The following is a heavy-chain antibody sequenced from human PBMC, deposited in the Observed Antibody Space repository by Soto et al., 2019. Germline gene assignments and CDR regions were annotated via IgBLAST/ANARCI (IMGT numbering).Heavy chain of an antibody. V-gene: IGHV3-48*03. CDR3: ARERTSSDFWSGYSFGMDV. Sequence: PGGSLRLSCEASGFTLTGYEMNWVRQAPGRGLEWVSYISSGGQTIYYADSVKGRFTISRDNAKNSLYLQMNSLRGEDAAVYYCARERTSSDFWSGYSFGMDVWGQGTTVTVSS. CDR2: ISSGGQTI. J-gene: IGHJ6*02. D-gene: IGHD3-3*01. CDR1: GFTLTGYE.